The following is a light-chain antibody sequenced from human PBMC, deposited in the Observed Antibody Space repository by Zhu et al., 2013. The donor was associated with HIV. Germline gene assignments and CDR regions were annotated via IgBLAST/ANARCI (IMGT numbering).Light chain of an antibody. CDR2: GAS. CDR1: QSVSSSY. J-gene: IGKJ4*01. Sequence: EIVLTQSPGTLSLSPGERATLSCRASQSVSSSYLAWYQQKPGQAPRLLIYGASSRATGIPDRFSGSGSGTDFTLTISRLEPEDFAVYYCQQFETSPLTFGGGTKLEIK. CDR3: QQFETSPLT. V-gene: IGKV3-20*01.